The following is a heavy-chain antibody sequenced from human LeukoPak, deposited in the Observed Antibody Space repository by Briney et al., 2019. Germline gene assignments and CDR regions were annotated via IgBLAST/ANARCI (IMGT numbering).Heavy chain of an antibody. CDR1: GGSISSGTYY. CDR2: IYYSGST. J-gene: IGHJ4*02. D-gene: IGHD2-21*02. CDR3: ASLGRPYCGGDCYPVDY. Sequence: SETLSLTCTVSGGSISSGTYYWGWVRQPPGKGLEWIGSIYYSGSTSYNPSLKSRVTISVDTSKNQFSLKLSSVTAADTAVYYCASLGRPYCGGDCYPVDYWGQGTLVTVSS. V-gene: IGHV4-39*01.